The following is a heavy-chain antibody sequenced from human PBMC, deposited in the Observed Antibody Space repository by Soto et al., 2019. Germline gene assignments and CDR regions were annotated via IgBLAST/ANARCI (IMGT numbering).Heavy chain of an antibody. Sequence: GGSLRLSCAASGFSFSRYAMHWVRQAPGKGLEWVANIKQDGSEKYYVDSVKGRFTISRDNAKNSLYLQMNSLRAEDTAVYYCARGQQGVYYYYYYGMDVWGQGTTVTVSS. CDR2: IKQDGSEK. D-gene: IGHD6-13*01. J-gene: IGHJ6*02. V-gene: IGHV3-7*01. CDR1: GFSFSRYA. CDR3: ARGQQGVYYYYYYGMDV.